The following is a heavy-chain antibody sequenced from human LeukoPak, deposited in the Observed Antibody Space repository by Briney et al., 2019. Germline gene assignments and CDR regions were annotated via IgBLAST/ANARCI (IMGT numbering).Heavy chain of an antibody. CDR3: ARGDASSWCFFDF. D-gene: IGHD6-13*01. V-gene: IGHV1-2*02. CDR1: GYTFTGYY. CDR2: INPNSGGT. J-gene: IGHJ4*02. Sequence: RASVKVSCKASGYTFTGYYMHWVRQAPGQGLEWMGWINPNSGGTNYPQSFQDRVTMTRDTSITTAYMELNRLTSDDTAVYYCARGDASSWCFFDFWGQGTLVTVSS.